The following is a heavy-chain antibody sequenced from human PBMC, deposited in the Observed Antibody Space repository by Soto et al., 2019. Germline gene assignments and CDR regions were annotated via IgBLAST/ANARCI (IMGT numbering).Heavy chain of an antibody. D-gene: IGHD3-22*01. Sequence: GTSVEVSCKACGYSFTSCGRSWVRQAPGQGLEWMGWISAYNGNTNYAQKLQGRVTMTTDTSTSTAYMELRSLRSDDTAVYYCARDVLTYYYDSSGPSPRYFDLWGRGTPVPVSS. V-gene: IGHV1-18*01. J-gene: IGHJ2*01. CDR2: ISAYNGNT. CDR3: ARDVLTYYYDSSGPSPRYFDL. CDR1: GYSFTSCG.